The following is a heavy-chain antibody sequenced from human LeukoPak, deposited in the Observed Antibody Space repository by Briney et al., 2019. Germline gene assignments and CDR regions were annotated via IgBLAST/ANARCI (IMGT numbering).Heavy chain of an antibody. D-gene: IGHD3-3*01. CDR3: ANGGPYYDFWSGYYTKNAFDI. J-gene: IGHJ3*02. V-gene: IGHV3-23*01. CDR1: GFTFSSYA. CDR2: ISGSGGST. Sequence: GGSLRLSCAASGFTFSSYAMSWVRQAPGKGLEWVSAISGSGGSTYYADSVKGRFTISRDNSKNTPYLQMNSLRAEDTAVYYCANGGPYYDFWSGYYTKNAFDIWGQGTMVTVSS.